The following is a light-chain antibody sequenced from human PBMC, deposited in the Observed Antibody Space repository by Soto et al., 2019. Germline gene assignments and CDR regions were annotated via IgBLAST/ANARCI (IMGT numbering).Light chain of an antibody. CDR1: QVISSW. J-gene: IGKJ2*01. Sequence: DLQMTQSPSSVSASVGGRVTITCQASQVISSWLAWYQQKPGKAPKLLIYAASSLQSGVPPRFSGSGSGTDFTLTISSLQPEDFATYYCQQANSFPYTFGQGTKLEIK. CDR3: QQANSFPYT. CDR2: AAS. V-gene: IGKV1D-12*01.